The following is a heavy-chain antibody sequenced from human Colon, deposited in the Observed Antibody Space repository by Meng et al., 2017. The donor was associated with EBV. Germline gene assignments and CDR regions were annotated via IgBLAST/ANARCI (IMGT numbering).Heavy chain of an antibody. D-gene: IGHD3-3*01. V-gene: IGHV4-39*06. J-gene: IGHJ3*02. CDR3: AREPVQLPFLWPDAFDI. Sequence: RRRRQETGPGVVQPSATLSRTCTVSGGSISSSSYYWGWIRQPPGKGLEWIGSIYYSGSTYYNPSLKSRVTISVDTSKNQFSLKLSSVTAADTAVYYCAREPVQLPFLWPDAFDIWGQGTMVTVSS. CDR1: GGSISSSSYY. CDR2: IYYSGST.